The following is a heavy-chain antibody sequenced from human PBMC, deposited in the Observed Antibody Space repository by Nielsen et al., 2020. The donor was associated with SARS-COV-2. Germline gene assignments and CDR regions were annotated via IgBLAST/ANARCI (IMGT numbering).Heavy chain of an antibody. V-gene: IGHV4-61*01. CDR3: ARDLRSGVDV. CDR1: GGSVSSGSFY. D-gene: IGHD4-17*01. CDR2: IYNSGST. J-gene: IGHJ6*02. Sequence: SETLSLTCTVSGGSVSSGSFYWSWIRQPPGKGLEWIGYIYNSGSTKYNPSLKSRVTISVDTSKNQFSLKLSSVTAADTAVYYCARDLRSGVDVWGQGTTVTVSS.